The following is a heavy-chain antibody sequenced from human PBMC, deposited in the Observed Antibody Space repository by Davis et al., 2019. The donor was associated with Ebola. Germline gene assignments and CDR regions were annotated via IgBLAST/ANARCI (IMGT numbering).Heavy chain of an antibody. V-gene: IGHV3-23*01. CDR3: AKEEGPTYYDILTGYYPFDY. J-gene: IGHJ4*02. CDR2: ISSGGGAP. CDR1: GFTFSTYA. D-gene: IGHD3-9*01. Sequence: GESLKISCAASGFTFSTYAMGWVRQAPGKGLEWVSDISSGGGAPYYADSVKGRFTTFRDNPKNTLYLQMNSLRAEDTAVYYCAKEEGPTYYDILTGYYPFDYWGQGTLVTVSS.